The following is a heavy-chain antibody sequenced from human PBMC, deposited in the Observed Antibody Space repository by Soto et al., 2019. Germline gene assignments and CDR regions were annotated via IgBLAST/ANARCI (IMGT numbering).Heavy chain of an antibody. CDR1: GFTFKTYA. D-gene: IGHD2-21*02. CDR2: ISYDGNNR. J-gene: IGHJ4*02. CDR3: ARAAYCGRDCYSRI. Sequence: QVPLVESGGGVVQPGRSLRLSCAASGFTFKTYAMHWVRQAPGKGLQWVAVISYDGNNRYYADSVKGRFTISRDDSDNTLYLQLNSLRAEDTAVYYCARAAYCGRDCYSRIWGLGTLVTVSS. V-gene: IGHV3-30-3*01.